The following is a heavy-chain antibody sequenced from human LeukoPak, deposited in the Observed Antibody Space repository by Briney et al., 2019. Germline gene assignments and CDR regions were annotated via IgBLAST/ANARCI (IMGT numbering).Heavy chain of an antibody. J-gene: IGHJ4*02. Sequence: PSQTLSLTCTVSGGSISSSSYYWGWIRQPPGKGLEWIGSIYYSGNTYYNPSLKSRVTISVDTSKNQFSLKLSSVTAADTAVYYCARLSVGATGKDSWGQGTLVTVSS. CDR2: IYYSGNT. CDR3: ARLSVGATGKDS. D-gene: IGHD1-26*01. CDR1: GGSISSSSYY. V-gene: IGHV4-39*01.